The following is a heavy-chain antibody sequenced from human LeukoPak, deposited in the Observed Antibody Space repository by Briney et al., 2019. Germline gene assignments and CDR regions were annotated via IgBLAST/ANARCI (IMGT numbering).Heavy chain of an antibody. J-gene: IGHJ4*02. CDR1: GFTFSSYS. Sequence: GGSLRLSCAASGFTFSSYSMNWVRQAPGKGLEWVSSISSSSSYIYYADSVKGRFTISRDNAKNSLYLRMNSLRAEDTAVYYCARDLALVAVAGRSRDYWGQGTLVTVSS. CDR3: ARDLALVAVAGRSRDY. D-gene: IGHD6-19*01. V-gene: IGHV3-21*01. CDR2: ISSSSSYI.